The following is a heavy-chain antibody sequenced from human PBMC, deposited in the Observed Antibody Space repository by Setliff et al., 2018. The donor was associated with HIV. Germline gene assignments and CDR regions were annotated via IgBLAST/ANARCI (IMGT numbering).Heavy chain of an antibody. J-gene: IGHJ3*02. Sequence: GSLRLSCAASGLTFSRYAMSWVRQAPGKGLEWVSIIYSGGSSTYYADSVKGRFTISRDNSKNTLYLQMNSLRAEDTAVYYCAKDLDIVVVPAAPDAFDIWGQGTMVTVSS. CDR2: IYSGGSST. D-gene: IGHD2-2*03. CDR3: AKDLDIVVVPAAPDAFDI. V-gene: IGHV3-23*03. CDR1: GLTFSRYA.